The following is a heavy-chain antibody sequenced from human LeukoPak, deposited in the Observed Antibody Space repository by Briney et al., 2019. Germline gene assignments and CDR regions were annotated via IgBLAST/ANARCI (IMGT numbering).Heavy chain of an antibody. J-gene: IGHJ4*02. V-gene: IGHV4-34*01. D-gene: IGHD6-13*01. Sequence: PSENLSLTCAVYGGSFSGYYWSWIRQPPGKGLEWIGEINHSGSTNYNPSLKSRVTISVDTSKNQFSLKLSSVTAADTAVYYCARGLSSSYKKRGPLDYWGQGTLVTVSS. CDR1: GGSFSGYY. CDR3: ARGLSSSYKKRGPLDY. CDR2: INHSGST.